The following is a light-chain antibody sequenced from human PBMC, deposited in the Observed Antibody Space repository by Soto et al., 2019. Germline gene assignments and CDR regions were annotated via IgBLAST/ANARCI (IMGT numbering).Light chain of an antibody. V-gene: IGKV3-15*01. Sequence: EVVMTQSPATLSVSLGESATLSCRASQSVDGYLAWYQQKPGQAPRLLIHGASTRATGVTARFRGGGSGTEFTLTISSLQSEDSAVYYCQQYHKWPPITFGQGTRLEIK. J-gene: IGKJ5*01. CDR3: QQYHKWPPIT. CDR2: GAS. CDR1: QSVDGY.